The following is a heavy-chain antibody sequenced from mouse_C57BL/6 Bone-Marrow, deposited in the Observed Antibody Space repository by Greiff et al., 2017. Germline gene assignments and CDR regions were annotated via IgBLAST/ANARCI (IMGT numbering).Heavy chain of an antibody. Sequence: EVQLQQSGPVLVKPGASVKMSCKASGYTFTDYYMNWVKQSHGKSLEWIGVINPYNGGTSYNQKFKGKATLTVDKSSSTAYMELHSLTSEDSAVYYCASTYGSSPPFAYWGQGTLVTVSA. D-gene: IGHD1-1*01. CDR2: INPYNGGT. V-gene: IGHV1-19*01. J-gene: IGHJ3*01. CDR1: GYTFTDYY. CDR3: ASTYGSSPPFAY.